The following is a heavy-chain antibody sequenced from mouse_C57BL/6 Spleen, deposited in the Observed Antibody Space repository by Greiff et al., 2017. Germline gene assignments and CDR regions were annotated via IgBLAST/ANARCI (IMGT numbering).Heavy chain of an antibody. CDR3: AREGEDYYGAWFAH. Sequence: VKLQESGAELVKPGASVKISCKASGYAFSSYWMNWVKQRPGKGLEWIGQIYPGDGDTNYNGKFKGKATLTADKSSSTAYMQLSSLTSEDSAVYFCAREGEDYYGAWFAHWGQGTLVTVSA. J-gene: IGHJ3*01. D-gene: IGHD1-1*01. CDR1: GYAFSSYW. CDR2: IYPGDGDT. V-gene: IGHV1-80*01.